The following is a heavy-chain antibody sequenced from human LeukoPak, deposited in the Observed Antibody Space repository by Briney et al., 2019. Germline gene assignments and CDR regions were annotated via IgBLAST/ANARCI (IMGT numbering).Heavy chain of an antibody. CDR3: ARDEFI. CDR1: GFTFSGHW. Sequence: GGSLRLSCTASGFTFSGHWIHWVRQPPGKGLEWVAIIKQDGSEKYYVDSVRGRFTISRDNAKNSLYLQMNSLRAEDTAFYYCARDEFIWGQGTMVTVSS. J-gene: IGHJ3*02. V-gene: IGHV3-7*01. CDR2: IKQDGSEK.